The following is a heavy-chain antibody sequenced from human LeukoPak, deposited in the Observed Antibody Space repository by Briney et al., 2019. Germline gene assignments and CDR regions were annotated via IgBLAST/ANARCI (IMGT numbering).Heavy chain of an antibody. Sequence: GASVKVSCKASGYTSTGYYMHWVRQAPGQGLEWMGWINPNNGGTKYAQKFQGGVAMTRDTSINTAYMELNSLISDDTAVYYCARDGDMLTGYYPLNWFDPWGQGTLVSVSS. CDR2: INPNNGGT. V-gene: IGHV1-2*02. CDR3: ARDGDMLTGYYPLNWFDP. J-gene: IGHJ5*02. D-gene: IGHD3-9*01. CDR1: GYTSTGYY.